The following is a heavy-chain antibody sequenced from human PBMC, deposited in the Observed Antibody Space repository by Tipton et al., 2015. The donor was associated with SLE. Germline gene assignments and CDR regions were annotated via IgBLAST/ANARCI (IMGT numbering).Heavy chain of an antibody. V-gene: IGHV3-33*06. CDR3: AKDREYYDSSGYPDY. J-gene: IGHJ4*02. D-gene: IGHD3-22*01. CDR1: GFTFSSYG. CDR2: IWYDGSNK. Sequence: RSLRLSCAASGFTFSSYGMHWVRQAPGKGLEWVAVIWYDGSNKYYADSVKGRFTISRDNSKNTLYLQMNSLRAEDTAVYYCAKDREYYDSSGYPDYWGQGTLVTVSS.